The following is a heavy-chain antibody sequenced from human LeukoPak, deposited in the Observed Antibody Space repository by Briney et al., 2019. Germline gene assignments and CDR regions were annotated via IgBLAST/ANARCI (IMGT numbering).Heavy chain of an antibody. D-gene: IGHD3-22*01. V-gene: IGHV3-48*01. CDR1: GFTFSSYS. CDR2: ISSSSSTI. Sequence: PGGSLRLSCAASGFTFSSYSMNGVRQAPGKGLEWVSYISSSSSTIYYADSVKGRFTISRDNAKNSLYLQMNSLRAEDTAVYYCARGGLRWLLAAFDIWGQGTMVTVSS. J-gene: IGHJ3*02. CDR3: ARGGLRWLLAAFDI.